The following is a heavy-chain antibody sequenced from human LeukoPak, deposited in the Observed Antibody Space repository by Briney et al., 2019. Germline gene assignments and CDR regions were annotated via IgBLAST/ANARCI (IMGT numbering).Heavy chain of an antibody. CDR3: ARVNSGSFTFDY. J-gene: IGHJ4*02. CDR1: GFTFSSYG. CDR2: ISYDGSNK. Sequence: GGSLRLSCAASGFTFSSYGMHWVRQAPGKGLEWVAVISYDGSNKYYADSVKGRFTISRDNSKNTLYLQMNSLRAEDTAVYYCARVNSGSFTFDYWGQGTLVTVSS. V-gene: IGHV3-30*03. D-gene: IGHD1-26*01.